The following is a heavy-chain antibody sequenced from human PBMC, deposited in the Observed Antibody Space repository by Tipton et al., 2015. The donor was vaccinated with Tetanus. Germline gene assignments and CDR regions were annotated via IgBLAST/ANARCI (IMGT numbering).Heavy chain of an antibody. D-gene: IGHD5-18*01. CDR2: VSYSGST. J-gene: IGHJ4*02. V-gene: IGHV4-39*01. CDR1: GGSISGSNYF. Sequence: TLSLTCSVSGGSISGSNYFWNWIRQQPGKGPEWIASVSYSGSTSYSPSLKSRVTMSVDTSRNQFSLNLTSVTAADTAVYYCARHLTYTYTSRYFDYWGLGTLVTVSS. CDR3: ARHLTYTYTSRYFDY.